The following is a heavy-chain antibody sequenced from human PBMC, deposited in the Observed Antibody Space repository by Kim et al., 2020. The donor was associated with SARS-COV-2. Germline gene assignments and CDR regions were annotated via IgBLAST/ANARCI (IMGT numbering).Heavy chain of an antibody. CDR1: GYTFTSYY. Sequence: ASVKVSCKASGYTFTSYYMHWVRQATGQGLEWMGIINPSGGSTSYAQKFQGRVTMTRNTSTSTAYMELSSLRSEDTAVYYCSASSSWFRDDFRLSGWVAPWGEGTLGTASS. D-gene: IGHD6-13*01. CDR2: INPSGGST. CDR3: SASSSWFRDDFRLSGWVAP. J-gene: IGHJ5*02. V-gene: IGHV1-46*03.